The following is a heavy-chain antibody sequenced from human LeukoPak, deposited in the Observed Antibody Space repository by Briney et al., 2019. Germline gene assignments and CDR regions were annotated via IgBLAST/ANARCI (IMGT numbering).Heavy chain of an antibody. CDR2: IYSGGST. D-gene: IGHD2/OR15-2a*01. CDR1: GFTVSSNY. CDR3: ATGADYCFPN. J-gene: IGHJ4*02. Sequence: GGSLRLSCAASGFTVSSNYMSWVRQAPGKGLEWVSIIYSGGSTYYADSVKGRFTISRDTSKNTLYLQMNSLRPEDTALYFCATGADYCFPNWGQGTLVTVSS. V-gene: IGHV3-66*01.